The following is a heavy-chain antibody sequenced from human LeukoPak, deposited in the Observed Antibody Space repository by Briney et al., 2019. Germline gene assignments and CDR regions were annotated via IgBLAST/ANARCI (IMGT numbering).Heavy chain of an antibody. CDR2: ISHDGSEK. Sequence: GRSLRLSCAASGFSISTYGMHWVRQAPGKGLEWVAMISHDGSEKYYVDSAKGRFTISRDNSKNTLYLQMNSLRGEDTAMYYCAKDLYSSGWYNYFDPWGQGTLVTVSS. J-gene: IGHJ5*02. V-gene: IGHV3-30*18. D-gene: IGHD6-19*01. CDR1: GFSISTYG. CDR3: AKDLYSSGWYNYFDP.